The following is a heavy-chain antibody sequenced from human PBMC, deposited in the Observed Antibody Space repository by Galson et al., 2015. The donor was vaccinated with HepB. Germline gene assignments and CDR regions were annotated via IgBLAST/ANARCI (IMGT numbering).Heavy chain of an antibody. D-gene: IGHD3-22*01. CDR1: GGSISNRHW. Sequence: SETLSLTCAVSGGSISNRHWWNWVRQSPGKGLEWIGEIFHSGITNYNPSLKSRVPMSVDTSKNQISLRLTSVTAADTAVYYCAPTYTSGPSLGAFESWGQGTMVTVSS. CDR2: IFHSGIT. CDR3: APTYTSGPSLGAFES. V-gene: IGHV4-4*02. J-gene: IGHJ3*02.